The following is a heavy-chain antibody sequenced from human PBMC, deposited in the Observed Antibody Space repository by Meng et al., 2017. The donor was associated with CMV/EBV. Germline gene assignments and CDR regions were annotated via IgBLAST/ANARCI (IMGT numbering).Heavy chain of an antibody. V-gene: IGHV3-21*01. CDR2: ISSTGSDI. CDR3: ARGVNPTVTTHWFDP. Sequence: LTCAASGFTFSRYTINWVRQAPGKGLEWVSSISSTGSDIYYADSVKGRFTISRDNAKNSLYLQMSSLRAEDTAVYYCARGVNPTVTTHWFDPWGQGALVTVSS. D-gene: IGHD4-17*01. J-gene: IGHJ5*02. CDR1: GFTFSRYT.